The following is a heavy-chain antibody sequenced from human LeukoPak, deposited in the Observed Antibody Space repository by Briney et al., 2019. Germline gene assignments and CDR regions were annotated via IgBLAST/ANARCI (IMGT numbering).Heavy chain of an antibody. CDR2: INQDGSEK. J-gene: IGHJ4*02. CDR3: AKDSDSGWYTPLFDY. Sequence: GGSLRLSCAASGITFSRFWMSWVRQAPGKGLQWVANINQDGSEKHYVDSVKGRFTISRDNAENSLYLQMNSLRAEDTAVYYCAKDSDSGWYTPLFDYWGQGTLVTVSS. V-gene: IGHV3-7*03. D-gene: IGHD6-19*01. CDR1: GITFSRFW.